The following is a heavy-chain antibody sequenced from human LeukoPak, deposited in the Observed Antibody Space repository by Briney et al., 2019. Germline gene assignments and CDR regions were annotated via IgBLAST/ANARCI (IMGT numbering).Heavy chain of an antibody. J-gene: IGHJ1*01. CDR3: AATAIYCSSTSCDFQH. CDR2: FDPEDGET. D-gene: IGHD2-2*01. V-gene: IGHV1-24*01. CDR1: GYTLTELS. Sequence: GASVKVSCKGSGYTLTELSMHWVRQAPGKGREGVGGFDPEDGETIYAQKFQGRVTMTEDTSTDTAYMELSSLRSEDTAVYSCAATAIYCSSTSCDFQHWGQGTLVTVSS.